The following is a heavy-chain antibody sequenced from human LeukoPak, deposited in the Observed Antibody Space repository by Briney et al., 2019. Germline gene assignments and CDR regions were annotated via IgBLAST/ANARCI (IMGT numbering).Heavy chain of an antibody. Sequence: PSETLSLTCSVYGGSFSDYFCGWVRQSPGEGLGWIGEIDDGGNTNYNPSLMSRVIVSMQKSRKQLSLVMRSVAAADTAVYYCARFSRITWGDWGDAFDIWGQGTTVIDSS. CDR1: GGSFSDYF. J-gene: IGHJ3*02. CDR3: ARFSRITWGDWGDAFDI. D-gene: IGHD2-21*02. CDR2: IDDGGNT. V-gene: IGHV4-34*01.